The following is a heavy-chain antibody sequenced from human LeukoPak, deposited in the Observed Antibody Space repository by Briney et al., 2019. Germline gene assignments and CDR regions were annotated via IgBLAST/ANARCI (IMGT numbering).Heavy chain of an antibody. V-gene: IGHV3-53*01. CDR2: IYSGGSI. J-gene: IGHJ4*02. D-gene: IGHD3-22*01. CDR3: AREGDSSGYYY. Sequence: GGSLRLSCAASGFIFSSYAMNWVRQAPGKGLEWVSVIYSGGSIYYADSVKGRFTISRDNSKNTLYLQMNSLRAEDTAVYYCAREGDSSGYYYWGQGTLVTVSS. CDR1: GFIFSSYA.